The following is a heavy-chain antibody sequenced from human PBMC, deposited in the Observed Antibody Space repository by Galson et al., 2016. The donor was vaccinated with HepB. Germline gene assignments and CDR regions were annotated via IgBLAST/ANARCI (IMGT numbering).Heavy chain of an antibody. J-gene: IGHJ4*02. CDR2: ISYDGTKI. Sequence: SLRLSCAASGFPFSGYPIHWVRQAPGKGLDWVASISYDGTKINYADSVKGRFTISRDNSKNTVSLQMNSLRVDDTAVFYCAREASYVNVLDYWGQGTLVTVSS. V-gene: IGHV3-30*04. D-gene: IGHD5-18*01. CDR1: GFPFSGYP. CDR3: AREASYVNVLDY.